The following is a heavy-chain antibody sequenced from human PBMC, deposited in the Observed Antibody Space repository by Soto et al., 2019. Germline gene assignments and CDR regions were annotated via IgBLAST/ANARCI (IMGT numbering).Heavy chain of an antibody. CDR2: IGTAGDT. J-gene: IGHJ4*02. CDR1: GFTFSIYD. CDR3: ARGRSSGWEYYFDY. D-gene: IGHD6-19*01. V-gene: IGHV3-13*01. Sequence: GGSLRLSCAASGFTFSIYDMHWVRHATGKGLEWVSAIGTAGDTYYPGSVKGRFTISRENAKNSLYLQMNSLRAGDTAVYYCARGRSSGWEYYFDYWGQGTLVTVSS.